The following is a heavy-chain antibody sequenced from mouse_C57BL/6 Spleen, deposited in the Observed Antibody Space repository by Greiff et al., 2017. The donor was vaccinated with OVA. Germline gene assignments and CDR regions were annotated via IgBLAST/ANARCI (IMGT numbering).Heavy chain of an antibody. CDR2: IQPNSGST. CDR3: ARGEWLSSDY. CDR1: GYTFTSYW. Sequence: VQLQQPGAELVKPGASVKLSCKASGYTFTSYWMHWVKQRPGQGLEWIGMIQPNSGSTHYNEKIKSKATLTVDKSSSTAYMQLSSLTSEDSAVYYCARGEWLSSDYWGQGTTLTVSS. V-gene: IGHV1-64*01. D-gene: IGHD1-3*01. J-gene: IGHJ2*01.